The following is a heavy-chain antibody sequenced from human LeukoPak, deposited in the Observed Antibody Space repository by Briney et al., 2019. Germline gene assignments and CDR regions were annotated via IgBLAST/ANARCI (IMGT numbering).Heavy chain of an antibody. Sequence: SVKVSCKASGGTFSSYAISWVRQAPGQGLEWMGRIIPILGIANYAQKFQGRVTITADKSTSTAYMELSSLRSEDTAVYYCARVPIRDELRYFDLWGRGTLVTVSS. J-gene: IGHJ2*01. D-gene: IGHD1-7*01. CDR2: IIPILGIA. V-gene: IGHV1-69*04. CDR1: GGTFSSYA. CDR3: ARVPIRDELRYFDL.